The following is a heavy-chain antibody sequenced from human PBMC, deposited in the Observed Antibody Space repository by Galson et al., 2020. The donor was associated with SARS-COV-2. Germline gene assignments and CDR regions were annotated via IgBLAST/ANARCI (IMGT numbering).Heavy chain of an antibody. CDR3: VHRCSWTDAFDI. D-gene: IGHD2-15*01. Sequence: KMSGPTLVNPTSTLTLTSNSSGFSLRTTGVGVGWIRQPPGNALEWLAPIYWDDDKRYSTSLKSRPTITKDTSKNQVVITMTNMDPGDTATYYCVHRCSWTDAFDIWGQGTMVTVAS. CDR1: GFSLRTTGVG. V-gene: IGHV2-5*02. CDR2: IYWDDDK. J-gene: IGHJ3*02.